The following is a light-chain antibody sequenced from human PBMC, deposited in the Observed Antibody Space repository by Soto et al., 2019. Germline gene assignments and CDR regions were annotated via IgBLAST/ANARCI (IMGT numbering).Light chain of an antibody. V-gene: IGKV3-15*01. J-gene: IGKJ1*01. CDR3: QQYNIWPHT. CDR2: GAS. Sequence: VMTQSPATLSVSPGERATLSCRASQNLRSSLAWYQQKPGQAPRLLIYGASTRATGIPARFSGSGSGTDFTLTISSLQSEDFAVYCCQQYNIWPHTFGQGTQV. CDR1: QNLRSS.